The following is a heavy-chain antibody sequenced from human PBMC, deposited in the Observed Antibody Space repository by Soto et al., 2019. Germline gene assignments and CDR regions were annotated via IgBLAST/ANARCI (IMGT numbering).Heavy chain of an antibody. D-gene: IGHD7-27*01. J-gene: IGHJ4*02. CDR2: IYCSGSI. CDR3: ARRWGRTFGY. CDR1: GSSTSSYY. V-gene: IGHV4-59*01. Sequence: AAVSLTGAVSGSSTSSYYLSLIRQPRGKALEWIGYIYCSGSIKYSPPLKSRVTRTVDTSKNQFSLKLSSVTAADPAVYYCARRWGRTFGYWGRETLVRVSS.